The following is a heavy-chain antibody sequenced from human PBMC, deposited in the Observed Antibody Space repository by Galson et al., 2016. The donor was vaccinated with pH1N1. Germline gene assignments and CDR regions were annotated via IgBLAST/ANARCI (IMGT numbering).Heavy chain of an antibody. CDR3: ARGPVYWYFDL. CDR1: GYTLTSYD. J-gene: IGHJ2*01. V-gene: IGHV1-8*01. CDR2: MNPNNGNA. Sequence: SVKVSCKASGYTLTSYDINWVRQATGQGLEWMGWMNPNNGNADYAPKFQGRVTLTRNASINTAYMELSSLTSEDTAVYYCARGPVYWYFDLWGRGTPAILSS.